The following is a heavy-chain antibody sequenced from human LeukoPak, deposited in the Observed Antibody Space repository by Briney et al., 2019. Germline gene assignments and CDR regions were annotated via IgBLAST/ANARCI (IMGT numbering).Heavy chain of an antibody. Sequence: SVKVSCKASGYTFTGYYMHWVRQAPGQGLEWMGGIIPIFGTANYAQKFQGRVTITADESTSTAYMELSSLRSEDTAVYYCARGGKVEMATIRGYYYMDVWGKGTTVTISS. V-gene: IGHV1-69*13. J-gene: IGHJ6*03. CDR2: IIPIFGTA. CDR3: ARGGKVEMATIRGYYYMDV. CDR1: GYTFTGYY. D-gene: IGHD5-24*01.